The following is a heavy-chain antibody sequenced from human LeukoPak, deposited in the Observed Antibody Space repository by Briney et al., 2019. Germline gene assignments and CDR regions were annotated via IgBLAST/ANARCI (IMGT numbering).Heavy chain of an antibody. CDR1: GGSISSYY. CDR3: ARRRKDLNWFDP. CDR2: INYSGHT. V-gene: IGHV4-59*05. J-gene: IGHJ5*02. Sequence: PSETLSLTCTVSGGSISSYYWSWIRQPPGKGLEWITLINYSGHTFYNPSLRSRVTISVDMPKNQFSLNLNSVTAADTAVYYCARRRKDLNWFDPWGQGTLVTVSS.